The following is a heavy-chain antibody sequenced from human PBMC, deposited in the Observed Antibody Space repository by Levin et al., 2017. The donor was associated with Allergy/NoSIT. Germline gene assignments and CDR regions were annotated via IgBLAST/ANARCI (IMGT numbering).Heavy chain of an antibody. V-gene: IGHV3-48*03. D-gene: IGHD3-3*01. CDR1: GFTFSSYE. Sequence: PGGSPRLSCAASGFTFSSYEMNWVRRAPGKGLEWVSYISSTGSTIYSADSVKGRFTISRDNAKNSLYLHMNSLRAEDTAVYYCARQLGNFWSGYNYFDYWGQGILVTVSS. J-gene: IGHJ4*02. CDR3: ARQLGNFWSGYNYFDY. CDR2: ISSTGSTI.